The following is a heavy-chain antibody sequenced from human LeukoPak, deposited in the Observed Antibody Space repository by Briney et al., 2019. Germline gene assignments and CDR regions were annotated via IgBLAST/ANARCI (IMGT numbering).Heavy chain of an antibody. Sequence: KPGGSLRLSCAASEFTFNSYNMNWVRQAPGKGLEWVSSISSSSTYLYYADSVKGRFTISRDNAKNSLYLQMNSLRAEDTAVYYCARGWYYGLDIWGQGTMVTVSS. CDR3: ARGWYYGLDI. V-gene: IGHV3-21*01. J-gene: IGHJ3*02. CDR2: ISSSSTYL. CDR1: EFTFNSYN. D-gene: IGHD3-10*01.